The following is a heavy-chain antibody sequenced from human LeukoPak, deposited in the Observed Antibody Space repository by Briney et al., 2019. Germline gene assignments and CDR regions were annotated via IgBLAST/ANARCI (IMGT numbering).Heavy chain of an antibody. CDR3: ARTIAQYTNTWLYYYYGLDV. CDR1: GFTFSKYG. CDR2: IGFGGTT. Sequence: GGSLRLSCAASGFTFSKYGMNWVRQAPGKGLEWVSGIGFGGTTYYADSVKGRFTISRDNSETTLYLQMNSLGADDTALYYCARTIAQYTNTWLYYYYGLDVWGQGTTVTVSS. D-gene: IGHD6-13*01. V-gene: IGHV3-23*01. J-gene: IGHJ6*02.